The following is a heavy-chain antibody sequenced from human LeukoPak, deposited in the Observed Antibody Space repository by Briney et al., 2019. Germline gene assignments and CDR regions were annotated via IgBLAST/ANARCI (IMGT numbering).Heavy chain of an antibody. Sequence: GGSLRLACAASGFTVSIYEMNWVRQAPGKGLEWVSYISIGGTTIHYADSVKGRFTISRDNAKNSLYLQMNSLRAEDTAVYYCARSGGNFDYWGQGTLVTVSS. J-gene: IGHJ4*02. V-gene: IGHV3-48*03. CDR1: GFTVSIYE. CDR2: ISIGGTTI. CDR3: ARSGGNFDY. D-gene: IGHD3-16*01.